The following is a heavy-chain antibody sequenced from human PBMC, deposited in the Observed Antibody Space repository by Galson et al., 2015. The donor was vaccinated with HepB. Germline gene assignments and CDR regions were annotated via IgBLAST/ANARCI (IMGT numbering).Heavy chain of an antibody. Sequence: SLRLSCAASGFTFSSYAMNWVRQAPGKGLEWVSTISGSGDNTYYANSVKGRFTISRDNSKNTLYLQMNSLRAEDTAVYYCAKGDLEEYGFWGWYWPPFACRGQGNLVNVSS. V-gene: IGHV3-23*01. D-gene: IGHD3-3*01. CDR2: ISGSGDNT. CDR3: AKGDLEEYGFWGWYWPPFAC. J-gene: IGHJ4*02. CDR1: GFTFSSYA.